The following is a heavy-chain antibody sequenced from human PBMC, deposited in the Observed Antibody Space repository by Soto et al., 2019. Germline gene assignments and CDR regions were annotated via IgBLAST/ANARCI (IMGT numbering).Heavy chain of an antibody. D-gene: IGHD3-16*02. CDR2: MNPSGRNT. CDR1: GLAFPIDD. V-gene: IGHV1-8*01. Sequence: QVQLVQSGAEVKKPGASVQVSCKASGLAFPIDDIIWVRQTIGQGLEFMGWMNPSGRNTGYAQKFQGRATFTWNTPTSTAYMDLSGLRSEDTAVYYCARYRTKVPVAFDVWCQGTMVTVSS. CDR3: ARYRTKVPVAFDV. J-gene: IGHJ3*01.